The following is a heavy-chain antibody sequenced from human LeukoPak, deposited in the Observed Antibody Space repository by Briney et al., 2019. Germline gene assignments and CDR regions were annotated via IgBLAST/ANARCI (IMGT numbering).Heavy chain of an antibody. V-gene: IGHV1-8*02. Sequence: EASVKVSCKASGGTFSSYAINWVRQATGQGLEWMGWMNPNSGNTGYAQKFQGRVTMTRNTSISTAYMELSSLRSEDTAVYYCARARRYCSGGSCYYYYMDVWGKGTTVTVSS. D-gene: IGHD2-15*01. CDR1: GGTFSSYA. CDR2: MNPNSGNT. CDR3: ARARRYCSGGSCYYYYMDV. J-gene: IGHJ6*03.